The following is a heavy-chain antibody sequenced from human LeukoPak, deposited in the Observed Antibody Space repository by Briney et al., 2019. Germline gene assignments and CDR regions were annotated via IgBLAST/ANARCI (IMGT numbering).Heavy chain of an antibody. CDR3: ARTTVATQFDY. Sequence: SETLSLTCTVSGGSISSSSSYXGXXRXPPXKXLEWIGTIYYSGSTYYNASLKSRVTTSADTSKNQFSLKLSSVTAADTAVYYCARTTVATQFDYWGQGTLVTVSS. D-gene: IGHD4-23*01. CDR2: IYYSGST. CDR1: GGSISSSSSY. J-gene: IGHJ4*02. V-gene: IGHV4-39*01.